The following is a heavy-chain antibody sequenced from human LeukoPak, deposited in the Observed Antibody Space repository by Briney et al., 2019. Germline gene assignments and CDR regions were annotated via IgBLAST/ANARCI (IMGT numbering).Heavy chain of an antibody. V-gene: IGHV3-74*01. D-gene: IGHD3-22*01. CDR1: GFTFSSSW. J-gene: IGHJ6*02. Sequence: GGSLRLSCTASGFTFSSSWMHWVRQAPGKGLMWVSRISPDGSSTSHADSVQGRFTISRDNAKNTLYLQMNSLRAEDTAVYYCTRAMTRGYYYDMDVWGQGITVTVSS. CDR2: ISPDGSST. CDR3: TRAMTRGYYYDMDV.